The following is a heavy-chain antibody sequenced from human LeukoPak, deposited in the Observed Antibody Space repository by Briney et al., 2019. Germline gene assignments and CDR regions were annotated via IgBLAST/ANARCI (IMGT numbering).Heavy chain of an antibody. D-gene: IGHD3-9*01. CDR2: INHSGST. V-gene: IGHV4-34*01. J-gene: IGHJ5*02. CDR1: GGSFSGYY. CDR3: ARGKRYFDWLWFDP. Sequence: SETLSLTCALYGGSFSGYYWSWIRQPPGKGLEWIGEINHSGSTNYNPSLKSRVTISVDTSKNQFSLKLSSVTAADTAVYYCARGKRYFDWLWFDPWGQGTLVTVSS.